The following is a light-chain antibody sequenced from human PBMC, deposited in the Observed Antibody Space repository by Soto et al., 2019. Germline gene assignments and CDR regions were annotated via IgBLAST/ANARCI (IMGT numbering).Light chain of an antibody. J-gene: IGKJ1*01. CDR1: QTIRKS. CDR3: QQSYSNPRT. V-gene: IGKV1-39*01. CDR2: AAT. Sequence: DIQMTQSPSSLSASVGDTISITCRSFQTIRKSLNWYQQRPGKAPKLLIYAATTLQSGAPSRFSGSGSGTDFTLTISSLQPEEFATYYCQQSYSNPRTFGQGTKVDIK.